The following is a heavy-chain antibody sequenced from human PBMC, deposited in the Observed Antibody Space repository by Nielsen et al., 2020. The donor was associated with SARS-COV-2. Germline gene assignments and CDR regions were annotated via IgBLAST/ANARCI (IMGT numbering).Heavy chain of an antibody. CDR3: ARGGYDYYYYYGMDV. D-gene: IGHD5-12*01. Sequence: SETLSLTCAVSGGFISSGGYSWSWIRQPPGKGLEWIGYIYHSGSTYYNPSLKSRVTISVDRSKNQFSLKLSSVTAADTAVYYCARGGYDYYYYYGMDVWGQGTTVTVSS. J-gene: IGHJ6*02. CDR2: IYHSGST. CDR1: GGFISSGGYS. V-gene: IGHV4-30-2*01.